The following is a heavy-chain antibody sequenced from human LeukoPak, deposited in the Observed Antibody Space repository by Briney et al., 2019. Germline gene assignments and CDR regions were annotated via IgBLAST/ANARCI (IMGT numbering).Heavy chain of an antibody. CDR3: ARVANQTFGI. Sequence: ASVKVSCKASGYTFTRYYMHWVRQDPGQGLEWMGIINPSGGSTSYAQKFQGRVTMTRDTSTSTVYMELSSLRSADTAVYYCARVANQTFGIWGQGTMVTVPS. V-gene: IGHV1-46*01. CDR2: INPSGGST. D-gene: IGHD2-21*01. J-gene: IGHJ3*02. CDR1: GYTFTRYY.